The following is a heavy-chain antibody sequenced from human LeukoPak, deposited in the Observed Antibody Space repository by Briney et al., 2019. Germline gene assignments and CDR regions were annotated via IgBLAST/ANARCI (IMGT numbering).Heavy chain of an antibody. CDR2: IYWDDDK. CDR1: GFSLSTSGVG. CDR3: AHLAKNYYDSSGGLPYDAFDI. Sequence: ESGPTLVKPTQTLTLTCTFSGFSLSTSGVGVGWIRQPPGKALEWLALIYWDDDKRYSPSLKSRLTITKDTSKNQVVLTMTNMDPVDTATYYCAHLAKNYYDSSGGLPYDAFDIWGQGXMXTVSS. D-gene: IGHD3-22*01. J-gene: IGHJ3*02. V-gene: IGHV2-5*02.